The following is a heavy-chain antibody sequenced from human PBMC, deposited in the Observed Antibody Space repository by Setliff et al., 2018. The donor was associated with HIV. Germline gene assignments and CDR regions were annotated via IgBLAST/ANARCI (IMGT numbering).Heavy chain of an antibody. CDR3: ARDRSNWNYGKNYMDV. J-gene: IGHJ6*03. Sequence: SETLSLTCAVYGGSVSGYYWSWIRQPPGKGLEWIGEIDHSGSTNYNPSLKSRVTISVDTSKNQSSLKLSSVTAADTAVYYCARDRSNWNYGKNYMDVWGKGTAVTVSS. D-gene: IGHD1-7*01. V-gene: IGHV4-34*01. CDR1: GGSVSGYY. CDR2: IDHSGST.